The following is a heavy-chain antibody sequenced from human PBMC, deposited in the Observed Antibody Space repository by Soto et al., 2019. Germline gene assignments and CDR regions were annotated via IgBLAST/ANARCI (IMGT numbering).Heavy chain of an antibody. D-gene: IGHD4-17*01. CDR3: GRSGNDYGSYIDY. CDR1: GYSVSSGYY. CDR2: INQSGKT. J-gene: IGHJ4*02. V-gene: IGHV4-38-2*01. Sequence: PSETLSLTCGVSGYSVSSGYYWAWVRQPPGKGLEWIGSINQSGKTYHNPSLESRVTISVDTSKNQISLMLSPVTAADTAVYYCGRSGNDYGSYIDYWGKGTLVTVS.